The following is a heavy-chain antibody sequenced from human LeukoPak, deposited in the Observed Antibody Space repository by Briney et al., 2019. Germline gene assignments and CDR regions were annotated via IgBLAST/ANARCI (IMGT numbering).Heavy chain of an antibody. V-gene: IGHV3-64D*06. D-gene: IGHD3-10*01. CDR2: ISSNGGST. CDR1: GFTFSSNV. Sequence: GGSLRLSCSASGFTFSSNVMHWVRQAPGKGLEHVSVISSNGGSTYYADSVKGRFTVSRDNSKNTLYLQMSSLRAEDTAVYYCVKAAGTIVRGRYFDYWGQGTLVTVSS. J-gene: IGHJ4*02. CDR3: VKAAGTIVRGRYFDY.